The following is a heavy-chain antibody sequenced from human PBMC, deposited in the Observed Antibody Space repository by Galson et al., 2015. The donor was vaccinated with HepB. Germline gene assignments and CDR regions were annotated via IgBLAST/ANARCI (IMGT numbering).Heavy chain of an antibody. V-gene: IGHV3-21*01. J-gene: IGHJ4*02. CDR3: ATKTEAVAGQGF. D-gene: IGHD6-19*01. CDR1: GFPFSSCT. Sequence: SLRLSCAASGFPFSSCTMGWVRQAPGKGLEWVSSISGSSTYIYYADSVEGRFTISRDNTKNSLYLQLNSLRAEDTALYFCATKTEAVAGQGFWGQGTLVTVSS. CDR2: ISGSSTYI.